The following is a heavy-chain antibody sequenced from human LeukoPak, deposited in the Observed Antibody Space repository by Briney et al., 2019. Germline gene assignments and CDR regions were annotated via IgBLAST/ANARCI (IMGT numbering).Heavy chain of an antibody. V-gene: IGHV3-64*01. CDR1: GFTFSSYA. D-gene: IGHD3-16*01. Sequence: GGSLRLSCAASGFTFSSYAMHWVRQAPGKGLEYVSAISSNGGSTYYANSVKGRFTISRDNSKNTLYLQMGSLRAEDMAVYYCAKAGGIFDYWGQGTLVTVSS. CDR2: ISSNGGST. J-gene: IGHJ4*02. CDR3: AKAGGIFDY.